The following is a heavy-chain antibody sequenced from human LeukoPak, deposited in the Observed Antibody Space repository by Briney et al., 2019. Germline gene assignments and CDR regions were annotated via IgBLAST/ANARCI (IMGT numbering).Heavy chain of an antibody. V-gene: IGHV3-30*18. D-gene: IGHD2-15*01. CDR1: GFTFSTYG. Sequence: PGRSLRLSCAASGFTFSTYGMHWVRQAPGKGLEWVAVISYDGSNKYYVDSVKGRFTISRDNSKNTLDLQMNSLRAEDTAVYCCAKELHKTTWYSHWGQGTLVTVSS. CDR2: ISYDGSNK. J-gene: IGHJ4*02. CDR3: AKELHKTTWYSH.